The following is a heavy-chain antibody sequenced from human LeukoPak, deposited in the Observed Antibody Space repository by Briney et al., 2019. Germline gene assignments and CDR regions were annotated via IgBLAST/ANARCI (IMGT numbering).Heavy chain of an antibody. CDR2: IWYDGSNK. J-gene: IGHJ4*02. CDR3: ARDREYYYGSGSFDY. CDR1: GFTFSNYG. D-gene: IGHD3-10*01. V-gene: IGHV3-33*01. Sequence: PGGSLRLSCAASGFTFSNYGVHWVRQAPGKGLEWVAVIWYDGSNKYYADSVKGRFTISRDNSKNTLYLQMNSLRAEDTAVYYCARDREYYYGSGSFDYWGQGTLVTVSS.